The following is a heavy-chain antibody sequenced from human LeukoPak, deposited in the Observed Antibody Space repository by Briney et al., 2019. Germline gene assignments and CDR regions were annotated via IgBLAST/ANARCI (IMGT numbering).Heavy chain of an antibody. J-gene: IGHJ6*03. D-gene: IGHD3-22*01. CDR2: INHSGST. CDR1: GGSISSSNW. V-gene: IGHV4-4*02. Sequence: SGTLSLTCAVSGGSISSSNWWSWVRQPPGKGLEWIGEINHSGSTNYNPSLKSRVTISVDTSKNQFSLKLSSVTAADTAVYYCARGLRYYDSSGMTRDYYYMDVWGKGTTVTVSS. CDR3: ARGLRYYDSSGMTRDYYYMDV.